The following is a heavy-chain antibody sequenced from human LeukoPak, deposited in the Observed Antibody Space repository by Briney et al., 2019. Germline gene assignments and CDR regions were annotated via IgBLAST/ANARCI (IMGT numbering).Heavy chain of an antibody. CDR3: ARHWWHGLDI. Sequence: GGSLRLSCAASGFTFTNYWMTWDRQAPGKGLEWVANINQDGSGESYVDSVKGRFTISRDNAKNSVSLQMHGLRVEDTAVYYCARHWWHGLDIWGHGTLVTVSS. V-gene: IGHV3-7*01. D-gene: IGHD2-8*02. CDR1: GFTFTNYW. CDR2: INQDGSGE. J-gene: IGHJ3*02.